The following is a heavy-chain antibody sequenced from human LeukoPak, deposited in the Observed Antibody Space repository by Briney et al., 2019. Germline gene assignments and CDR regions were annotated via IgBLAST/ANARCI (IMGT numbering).Heavy chain of an antibody. CDR3: ARLARGYSYGYVGY. CDR1: GGSISSSSYY. J-gene: IGHJ4*02. V-gene: IGHV4-39*01. D-gene: IGHD5-18*01. CDR2: IYYSGST. Sequence: PSETLSLTCTVSGGSISSSSYYWGWIRQPPGKGLEWIGSIYYSGSTYYNPSLKSRVTISVDTSKNQFSLKLSSVTAADTAVYYCARLARGYSYGYVGYWGQGTPVTVSS.